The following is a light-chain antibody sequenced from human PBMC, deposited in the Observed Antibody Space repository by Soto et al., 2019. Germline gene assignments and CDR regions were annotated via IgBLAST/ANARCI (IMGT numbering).Light chain of an antibody. CDR2: KAS. Sequence: ASVGDRVTITCRASQSVGTYLAWFQQRPGKAPKGLISKASTLESGAPSRFTGSGSGTEFALTITSLQPEDFATYYCQQYYSYPWTFGQGTKVDIK. J-gene: IGKJ1*01. CDR1: QSVGTY. CDR3: QQYYSYPWT. V-gene: IGKV1-5*03.